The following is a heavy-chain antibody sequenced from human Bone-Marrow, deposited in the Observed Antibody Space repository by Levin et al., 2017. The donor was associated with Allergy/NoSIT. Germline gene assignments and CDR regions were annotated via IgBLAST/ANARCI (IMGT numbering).Heavy chain of an antibody. CDR2: RCSSGDT. CDR1: GPSISTHC. J-gene: IGHJ4*02. D-gene: IGHD1-26*01. Sequence: KTSETLSLTCTVSGPSISTHCWTWIRQPPGQGLEWIGYRCSSGDTSYNPSLKNRVTISADTSKNQFSLKLTSVTAADTAVYYCARAGGVSNRALDLDHWGQGNLVTVSS. V-gene: IGHV4-59*11. CDR3: ARAGGVSNRALDLDH.